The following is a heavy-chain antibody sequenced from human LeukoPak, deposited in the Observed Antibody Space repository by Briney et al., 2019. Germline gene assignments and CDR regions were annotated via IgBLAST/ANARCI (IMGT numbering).Heavy chain of an antibody. CDR1: GYSISSGYY. J-gene: IGHJ6*03. D-gene: IGHD6-13*01. CDR2: IYHSGST. Sequence: SETLSLTCTVSGYSISSGYYWGWIRQPPGKGLEWIGSIYHSGSTYYNPSLKSRVTISVDTSKNQFSLKLSSVTAADTAVYYCARSLGSSWYNYYYYMDVWGKGTTVTISS. CDR3: ARSLGSSWYNYYYYMDV. V-gene: IGHV4-38-2*02.